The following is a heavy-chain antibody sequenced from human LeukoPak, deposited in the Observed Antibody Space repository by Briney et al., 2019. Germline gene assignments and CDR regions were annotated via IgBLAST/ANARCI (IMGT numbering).Heavy chain of an antibody. CDR1: GYTFTGYY. D-gene: IGHD4-23*01. CDR3: ARAINDYGGNDHYFDY. CDR2: TKPNSGGT. Sequence: ASVKVSCKASGYTFTGYYMHWVRQAPGQGLEWMGWTKPNSGGTNYAQKFQGRVTMTRDTSISTAYMELNSLRSDDTAVYYCARAINDYGGNDHYFDYWGQGTLVTVSS. V-gene: IGHV1-2*02. J-gene: IGHJ4*02.